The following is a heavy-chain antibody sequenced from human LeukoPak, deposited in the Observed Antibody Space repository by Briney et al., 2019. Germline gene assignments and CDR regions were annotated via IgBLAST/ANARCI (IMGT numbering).Heavy chain of an antibody. CDR1: GGSFSGYY. CDR2: INHSGST. J-gene: IGHJ4*02. Sequence: KASESLSLTCAVYGGSFSGYYWSWIRQPPGKGLEWIWEINHSGSTNYNPSLKSRVTISVDTSKNQFSLKLSSVTAADTAVYYCARGRGYCSSTSCYGDYFDYWGQGTLVTVSS. V-gene: IGHV4-34*01. D-gene: IGHD2-2*01. CDR3: ARGRGYCSSTSCYGDYFDY.